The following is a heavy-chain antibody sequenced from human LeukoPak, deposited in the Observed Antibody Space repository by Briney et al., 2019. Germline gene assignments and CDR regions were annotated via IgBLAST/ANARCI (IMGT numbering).Heavy chain of an antibody. Sequence: ASVKVSCKASGYTFTSYDINWVRPAPGQGLEWMGWINPNSGGTNFAQNFQGRVTMTRDTSIRTAYMELSRLRSDDTAVYYCARDQGGYYSSSWVFDYWGQGTLVTVSS. V-gene: IGHV1-2*02. CDR3: ARDQGGYYSSSWVFDY. CDR1: GYTFTSYD. J-gene: IGHJ4*02. D-gene: IGHD6-13*01. CDR2: INPNSGGT.